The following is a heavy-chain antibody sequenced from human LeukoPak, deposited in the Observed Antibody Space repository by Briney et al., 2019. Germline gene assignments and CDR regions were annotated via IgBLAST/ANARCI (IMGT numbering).Heavy chain of an antibody. D-gene: IGHD3-22*01. CDR2: ISWDGGTT. Sequence: GGSLRLSCAASGFTFSSYAKSWVRQAPGMGLEWVSLISWDGGTTFYADSVKGRFTVSRDNSRDSLYLQMDNLRSEDTAFYYCARDGPGYYDTSGFFDYWGQGTLVTVSS. CDR1: GFTFSSYA. CDR3: ARDGPGYYDTSGFFDY. J-gene: IGHJ4*02. V-gene: IGHV3-43*01.